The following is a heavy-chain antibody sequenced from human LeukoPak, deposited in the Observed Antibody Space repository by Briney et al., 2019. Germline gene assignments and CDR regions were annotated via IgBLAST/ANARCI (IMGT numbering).Heavy chain of an antibody. D-gene: IGHD3-22*01. J-gene: IGHJ4*02. CDR3: ATYYYDSSGYYYAY. CDR1: GGSISSHY. CDR2: IYYSGST. Sequence: SETLSLTCTVSGGSISSHYWSWIRQPPGKRLEWIGYIYYSGSTNYNPSLKSRVTISVDTSKNQFSLKLSSVTAADTAVYYCATYYYDSSGYYYAYWGQGTLVTVSS. V-gene: IGHV4-59*11.